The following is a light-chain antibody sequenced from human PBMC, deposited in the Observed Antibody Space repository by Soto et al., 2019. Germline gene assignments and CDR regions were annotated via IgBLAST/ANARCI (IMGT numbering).Light chain of an antibody. Sequence: DIQMTQSPSTVSASVGDRVTITCRASQSISGWLAWYQQKPGKAPKLLIYKASTLESGVPSRFSGSGFGTGFALTISNLQPQDFGTYFCQQYDTYWTFGQGTKVDI. CDR2: KAS. J-gene: IGKJ1*01. CDR3: QQYDTYWT. CDR1: QSISGW. V-gene: IGKV1-5*03.